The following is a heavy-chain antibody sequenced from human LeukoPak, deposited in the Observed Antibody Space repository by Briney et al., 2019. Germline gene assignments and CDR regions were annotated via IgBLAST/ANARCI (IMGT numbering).Heavy chain of an antibody. CDR2: INPNSGGT. D-gene: IGHD3-22*01. CDR3: AREIRITMRPFDP. J-gene: IGHJ5*02. CDR1: GYTFTGYY. Sequence: ASVKVSCKASGYTFTGYYMHWVRQAPGQGLEWMGRINPNSGGTNYAQKFQGRVTMTRDTSISTACMELSRLRSDDTAVYYCAREIRITMRPFDPWGQGTLVTVSS. V-gene: IGHV1-2*06.